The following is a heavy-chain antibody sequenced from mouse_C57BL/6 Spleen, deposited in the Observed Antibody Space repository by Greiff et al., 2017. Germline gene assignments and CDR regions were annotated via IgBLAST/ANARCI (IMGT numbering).Heavy chain of an antibody. CDR2: IYPRSGNT. D-gene: IGHD1-1*01. CDR3: ARGDYYGSSSYWYFDV. J-gene: IGHJ1*03. V-gene: IGHV1-81*01. CDR1: GYTFTSYG. Sequence: VKLVESGAELARPGASVKLSCKASGYTFTSYGISWVKQRTGQGLEWIGEIYPRSGNTYYNEKFKGKATLTADKSSSTAYMELRSLTSEDSAVYFGARGDYYGSSSYWYFDVWGTGTTVTVSS.